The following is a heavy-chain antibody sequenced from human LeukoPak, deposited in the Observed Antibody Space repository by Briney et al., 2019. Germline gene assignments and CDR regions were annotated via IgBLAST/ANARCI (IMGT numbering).Heavy chain of an antibody. Sequence: ASVKVSCKASGGTFSSYAISWVRQAPGQGLEWMGGIIPIFGTANYAQKFQGRVTITADESTSTAYMELRSLRSDDTAVYYCARVRVGAAGSNFDYWGQGTLVTVSS. J-gene: IGHJ4*02. CDR1: GGTFSSYA. V-gene: IGHV1-69*13. D-gene: IGHD6-13*01. CDR2: IIPIFGTA. CDR3: ARVRVGAAGSNFDY.